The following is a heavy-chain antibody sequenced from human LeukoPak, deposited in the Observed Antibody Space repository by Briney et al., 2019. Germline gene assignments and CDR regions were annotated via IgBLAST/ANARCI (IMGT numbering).Heavy chain of an antibody. CDR2: ISSSSSYI. CDR1: GFTFSSYS. CDR3: AREGEATGAFDY. V-gene: IGHV3-21*01. D-gene: IGHD3-16*01. J-gene: IGHJ4*02. Sequence: GGSLRLSCAAYGFTFSSYSMNLVRQAPGKGLEWVSSISSSSSYIYYADSVKGRFTISRDNAKNSLYLQMNSLRAEDTAVYYCAREGEATGAFDYWGQGTLVTVSS.